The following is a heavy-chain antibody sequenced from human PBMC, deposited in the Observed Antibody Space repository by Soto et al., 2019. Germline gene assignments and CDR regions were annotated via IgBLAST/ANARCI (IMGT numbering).Heavy chain of an antibody. CDR3: ARTDYGDYELDY. D-gene: IGHD4-17*01. J-gene: IGHJ4*02. Sequence: QVQLVQSGAEEKKPGASVKVSCKASGYTFTSYAMHWVRQAPGQRLEWMGWINAGNGNTKYSQKFQGRVPINRDTSASTAYMELSRLRSEDTAVYYCARTDYGDYELDYWGQGTLVTVSS. V-gene: IGHV1-3*05. CDR1: GYTFTSYA. CDR2: INAGNGNT.